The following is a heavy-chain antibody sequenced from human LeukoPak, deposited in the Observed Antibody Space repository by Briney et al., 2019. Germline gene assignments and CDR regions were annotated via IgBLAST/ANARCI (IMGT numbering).Heavy chain of an antibody. J-gene: IGHJ3*02. Sequence: SETLSLTCTVSGDSITSYHWNWIRQPPGKGLEWIGYVHYSGSVNYNPSLKSRLTMSVDTSKSQFSLSLSSVTTADTAFYYCAKWSDSERAFDIWGQGTMVAVSS. D-gene: IGHD3-3*01. CDR1: GDSITSYH. CDR3: AKWSDSERAFDI. CDR2: VHYSGSV. V-gene: IGHV4-59*12.